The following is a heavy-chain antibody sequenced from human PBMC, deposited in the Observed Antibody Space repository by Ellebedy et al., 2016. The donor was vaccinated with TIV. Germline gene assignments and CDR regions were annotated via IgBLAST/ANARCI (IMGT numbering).Heavy chain of an antibody. CDR2: ISPGDSDT. V-gene: IGHV5-51*01. J-gene: IGHJ5*02. CDR1: GYSFTSYW. Sequence: KVSCTGSGYSFTSYWIGWVRQMPGKGLEWMGIISPGDSDTRYSPSFQGQVTISADKSISTAYLQWSSLKAADTAMYYCARTALTGTTVRWFAPWGQGTLVTVSS. D-gene: IGHD1-7*01. CDR3: ARTALTGTTVRWFAP.